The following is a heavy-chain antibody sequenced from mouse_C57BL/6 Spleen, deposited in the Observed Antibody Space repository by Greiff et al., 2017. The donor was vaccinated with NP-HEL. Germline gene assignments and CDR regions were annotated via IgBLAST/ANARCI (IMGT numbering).Heavy chain of an antibody. CDR3: ARSGSNWYYYAMDY. V-gene: IGHV1-18*01. D-gene: IGHD2-5*01. CDR1: GYTFTDYN. Sequence: EVQLQQSGPELVKPGASVKIPCKASGYTFTDYNMDWVKQSHGESLEWIGDINPNNGGTIYNQKFKGKATLTVDKSSSTAYMELRSLTSEDTAVYYCARSGSNWYYYAMDYWGQGTSVTVSS. CDR2: INPNNGGT. J-gene: IGHJ4*01.